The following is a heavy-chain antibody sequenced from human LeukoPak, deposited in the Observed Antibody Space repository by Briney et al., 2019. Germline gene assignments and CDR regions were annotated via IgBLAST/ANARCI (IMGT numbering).Heavy chain of an antibody. D-gene: IGHD5-18*01. Sequence: PSETLSLTCTVSGYSISSGYYWGWIRQPPGKGLEWIGSIYHSGSTYYNPSLKSRVTISVDTSKNQFSLKLSSVTAADTAVYYCARGAVDTAMEVWGQGTLVTVSS. CDR3: ARGAVDTAMEV. V-gene: IGHV4-38-2*02. CDR2: IYHSGST. CDR1: GYSISSGYY. J-gene: IGHJ4*02.